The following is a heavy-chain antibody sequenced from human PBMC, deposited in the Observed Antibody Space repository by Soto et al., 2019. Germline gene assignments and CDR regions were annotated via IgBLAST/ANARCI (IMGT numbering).Heavy chain of an antibody. CDR2: ISSSSSTI. CDR1: GFTFSSYS. J-gene: IGHJ5*02. D-gene: IGHD3-9*01. V-gene: IGHV3-48*01. CDR3: ARDSMTGLNWFDP. Sequence: PGGSLRLSCAASGFTFSSYSMNWVRQAPGKGLEWVSYISSSSSTIYYADSVKGRFTISRDNAKNSLYLQMNSLRAEDTAVYYCARDSMTGLNWFDPWGQGTLVTAPQ.